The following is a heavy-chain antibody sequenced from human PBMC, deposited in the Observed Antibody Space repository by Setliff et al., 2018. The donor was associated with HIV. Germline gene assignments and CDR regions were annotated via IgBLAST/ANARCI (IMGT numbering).Heavy chain of an antibody. Sequence: LSLTCTVSGGSISSYYWNWIRQPPGRGLEWIGFICSSGSTNYSPSLKSRVTMSVDTSRNQFSLKLSSVTAADTAVYYCARVTDDYSRYFYYMDVWGKGTTVTVSS. D-gene: IGHD4-4*01. CDR3: ARVTDDYSRYFYYMDV. CDR1: GGSISSYY. V-gene: IGHV4-59*01. J-gene: IGHJ6*03. CDR2: ICSSGST.